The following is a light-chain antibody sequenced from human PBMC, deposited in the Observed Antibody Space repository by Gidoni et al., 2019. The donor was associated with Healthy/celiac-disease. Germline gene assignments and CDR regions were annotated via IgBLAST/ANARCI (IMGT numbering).Light chain of an antibody. J-gene: IGKJ2*01. CDR3: QQYNNWPPGT. V-gene: IGKV3-15*01. Sequence: ERVMTQSPATLPVSPGERATLSCRASQRVSSNLAWYQQKPGQAPRLLIYGASTRATGIPARFSGSGSGTEFTLTISSLQSEDFAVYYCQQYNNWPPGTFGQGTKLEIK. CDR1: QRVSSN. CDR2: GAS.